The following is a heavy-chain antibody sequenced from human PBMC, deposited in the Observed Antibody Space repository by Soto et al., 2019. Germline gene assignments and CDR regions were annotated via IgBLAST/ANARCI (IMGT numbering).Heavy chain of an antibody. CDR2: IYRGGNT. V-gene: IGHV3-53*01. CDR1: GFTVSNNY. CDR3: ATENITLRYYFDY. J-gene: IGHJ4*02. D-gene: IGHD3-16*01. Sequence: GGSLRLSCAASGFTVSNNYMSWVRQAPGKGLEWVSTIYRGGNTYYADSVKGRFTISRDNSKNTLYLQMNSLRAEVTAVYYCATENITLRYYFDYRRQGTLVTVSS.